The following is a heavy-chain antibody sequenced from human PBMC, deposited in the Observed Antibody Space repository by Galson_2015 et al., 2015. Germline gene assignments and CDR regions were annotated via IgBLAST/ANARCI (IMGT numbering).Heavy chain of an antibody. CDR3: AKSRGSGAERTPEYYFDY. J-gene: IGHJ4*02. D-gene: IGHD3-10*01. Sequence: SLRLSCAASGFTFSSYGVHWVRQAPGKGLEWVAVISYDGSNKYYAGSVKGRFTISRDNSKNTLYLQMNSLRAEDTAVYYCAKSRGSGAERTPEYYFDYWGQGTLVTVSS. CDR2: ISYDGSNK. CDR1: GFTFSSYG. V-gene: IGHV3-30*18.